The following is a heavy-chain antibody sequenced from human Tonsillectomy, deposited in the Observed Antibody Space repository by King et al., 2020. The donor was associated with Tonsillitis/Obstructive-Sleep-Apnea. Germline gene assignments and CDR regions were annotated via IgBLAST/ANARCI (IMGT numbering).Heavy chain of an antibody. D-gene: IGHD3-22*01. CDR2: ISAYNGDT. CDR1: GYTFTTYG. CDR3: ARDSRSHYYDTSGYYTFEY. V-gene: IGHV1-18*01. Sequence: QLVQSGAEVKKPGASVKVSCKASGYTFTTYGISWVRQAPGQGLEWMGWISAYNGDTNYAQKLQDRVIMTTDTSTSTAYMEVRSLRSDDTAVYYCARDSRSHYYDTSGYYTFEYWGQGPLVTVSS. J-gene: IGHJ4*02.